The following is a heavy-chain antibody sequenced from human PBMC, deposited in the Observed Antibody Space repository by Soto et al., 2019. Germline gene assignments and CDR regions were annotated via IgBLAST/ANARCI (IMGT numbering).Heavy chain of an antibody. Sequence: SETLSLTCTVSGGSISSSSYYWDWLRQPPGKGLEWIGSIYYSGSTYYNPSLKSRVTISVDTSQNQFSLKLSSVTAADTAVYYCARRGRSGYRLIDYWGQGTLVTVSS. CDR3: ARRGRSGYRLIDY. V-gene: IGHV4-39*01. D-gene: IGHD3-22*01. CDR1: GGSISSSSYY. J-gene: IGHJ4*02. CDR2: IYYSGST.